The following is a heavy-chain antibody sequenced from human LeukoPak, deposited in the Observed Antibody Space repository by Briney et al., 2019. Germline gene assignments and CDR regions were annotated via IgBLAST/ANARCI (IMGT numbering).Heavy chain of an antibody. V-gene: IGHV3-30-3*01. Sequence: GRSLRLSCAASGFTFSSYAMHWVRQAPGKGLEWVAVISYDGSNKYYADSVKGRFTISRDNAKNSLYLQMNSLRAEDTALYYCAKDTDSSGFYYFDYWGQGTLVTVSS. CDR3: AKDTDSSGFYYFDY. D-gene: IGHD6-19*01. CDR2: ISYDGSNK. CDR1: GFTFSSYA. J-gene: IGHJ4*02.